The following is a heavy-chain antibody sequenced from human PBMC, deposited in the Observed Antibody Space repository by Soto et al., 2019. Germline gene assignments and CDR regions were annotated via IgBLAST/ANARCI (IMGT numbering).Heavy chain of an antibody. Sequence: ASETLSLTCTVSGGSISSRSYYWSWIRQPPGKGLEWIGSIYYSGKTYFNPSLNSRVTMSVDTSKSQFSLKLSSVTAADTAMYYCARVISSSSSLGLPYYYYGMDVWGQGTTVTVSS. CDR2: IYYSGKT. CDR1: GGSISSRSYY. D-gene: IGHD6-6*01. CDR3: ARVISSSSSLGLPYYYYGMDV. J-gene: IGHJ6*02. V-gene: IGHV4-39*01.